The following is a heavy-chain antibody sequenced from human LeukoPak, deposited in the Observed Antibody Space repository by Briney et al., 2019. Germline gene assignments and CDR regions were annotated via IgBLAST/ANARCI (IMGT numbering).Heavy chain of an antibody. Sequence: PGGSLRLSCAASGFTFSSYAMSWVRQAPGKGLEWVSAISGSGGSTYYADSVKGRFTISRDNSKNTLYLQMSSLRAEDTAVYYCARDLGLAVAGTNDYWGQGTLVTVSS. CDR2: ISGSGGST. CDR1: GFTFSSYA. J-gene: IGHJ4*02. D-gene: IGHD6-13*01. V-gene: IGHV3-23*01. CDR3: ARDLGLAVAGTNDY.